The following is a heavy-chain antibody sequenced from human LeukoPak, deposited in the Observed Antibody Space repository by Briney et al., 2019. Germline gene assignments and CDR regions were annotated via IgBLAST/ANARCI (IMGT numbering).Heavy chain of an antibody. CDR1: RVTFSSYA. J-gene: IGHJ4*02. CDR3: AKVTEWELPGYFDY. CDR2: ISGSGGST. V-gene: IGHV3-23*01. D-gene: IGHD1-26*01. Sequence: PGGSLSLSCAVSRVTFSSYAMSWVREAPGKGLEWVSAISGSGGSTYYADSVKGRFTISRDNSKNTLYLQMNSLRAEHTAVYYCAKVTEWELPGYFDYCGQGTLVTVSS.